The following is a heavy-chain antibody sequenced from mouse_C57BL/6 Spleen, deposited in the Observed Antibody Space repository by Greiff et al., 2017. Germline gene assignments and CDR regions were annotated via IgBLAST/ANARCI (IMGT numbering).Heavy chain of an antibody. D-gene: IGHD1-1*01. CDR2: IDPSDSYT. J-gene: IGHJ2*01. V-gene: IGHV1-50*01. CDR1: GYTFTSYW. CDR3: ARGYGSSWRYFDY. Sequence: VQLQQPGAELVKPGASVKLSCKASGYTFTSYWMQWVKQRPGPGLEWIGEIDPSDSYTNYNQKCKGKATLTVDTSSSTAYMQLSSLTSEDSAVYYCARGYGSSWRYFDYWGQGTTLTVSS.